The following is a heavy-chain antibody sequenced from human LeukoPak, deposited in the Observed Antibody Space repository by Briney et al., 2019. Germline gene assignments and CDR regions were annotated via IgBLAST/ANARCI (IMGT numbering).Heavy chain of an antibody. CDR2: INHSGST. CDR3: ARVIGDYSYYFDY. J-gene: IGHJ4*02. V-gene: IGHV4-34*01. D-gene: IGHD4-17*01. Sequence: SETLSLTCAVYGGSFSGYYWSWIRQPPGKGLEWIGEINHSGSTNYNPSLKSRVIISVDTSKNQFSLKLSSVTAADTAVYYCARVIGDYSYYFDYWGQGTLVTVSS. CDR1: GGSFSGYY.